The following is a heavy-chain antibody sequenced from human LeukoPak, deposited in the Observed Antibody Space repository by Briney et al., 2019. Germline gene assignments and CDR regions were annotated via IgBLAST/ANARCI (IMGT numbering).Heavy chain of an antibody. V-gene: IGHV4-59*08. CDR1: GGSISSYY. CDR2: IYYSGST. D-gene: IGHD3-3*01. Sequence: SETLSLTCTVSGGSISSYYWGWIRQPPGKGLEWIGYIYYSGSTNYNPSLKSRVTISVDTSKNQFSLKLSSVTAADTAVYYCARGGTYDFWSGLPKYYFDYWGQGTLVTVSS. J-gene: IGHJ4*02. CDR3: ARGGTYDFWSGLPKYYFDY.